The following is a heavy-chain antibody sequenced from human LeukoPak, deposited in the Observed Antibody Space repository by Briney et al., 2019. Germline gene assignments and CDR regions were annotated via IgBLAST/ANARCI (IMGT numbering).Heavy chain of an antibody. V-gene: IGHV3-15*01. CDR2: IKSKTNGETR. Sequence: GGSLRLSCAASGFTLSNAWMNWVRQAPGKGLEWVGLIKSKTNGETRDYAAPVKGSFTISRDDSDNTLYLQMNSLKNEDTAVYYCACITIVRGVIRDLMVDYWGQGTLVTVSS. J-gene: IGHJ4*02. D-gene: IGHD3-10*01. CDR1: GFTLSNAW. CDR3: ACITIVRGVIRDLMVDY.